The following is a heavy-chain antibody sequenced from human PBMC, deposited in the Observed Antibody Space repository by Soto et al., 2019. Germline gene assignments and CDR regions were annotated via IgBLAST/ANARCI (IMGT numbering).Heavy chain of an antibody. J-gene: IGHJ3*02. Sequence: PSETLSLTCTVSGGSISSSSYYWGWIRQPPGKGLEWIGSIYYSGSTYYNPSLKSRVTISVDTSKNQFSLKLSSVTAADTAVYYCARVIIEQQLVEAFDIWGQGTMVTV. D-gene: IGHD6-13*01. CDR1: GGSISSSSYY. V-gene: IGHV4-39*01. CDR2: IYYSGST. CDR3: ARVIIEQQLVEAFDI.